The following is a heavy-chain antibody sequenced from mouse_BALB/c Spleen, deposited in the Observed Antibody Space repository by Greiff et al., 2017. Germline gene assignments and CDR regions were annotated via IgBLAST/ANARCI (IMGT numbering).Heavy chain of an antibody. Sequence: VQLQQSGAELVKPGASVKLSCKASGYTFTSYYMYWVKQRPGQGLEWIGEINPSNGGTNFNEKFKSKATLTVDKSSSTAYMQLSSLTSEDSAVYYCTRLGHYFDYWGQGTTLTVSS. CDR3: TRLGHYFDY. CDR2: INPSNGGT. V-gene: IGHV1S81*02. J-gene: IGHJ2*01. CDR1: GYTFTSYY.